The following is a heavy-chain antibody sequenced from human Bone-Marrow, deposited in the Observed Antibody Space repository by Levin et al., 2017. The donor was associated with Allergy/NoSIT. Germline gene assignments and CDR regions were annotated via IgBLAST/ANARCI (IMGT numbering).Heavy chain of an antibody. J-gene: IGHJ4*02. D-gene: IGHD3-10*02. CDR3: TRDVQRRQDY. V-gene: IGHV3-74*01. CDR2: INTDGSIT. Sequence: GESLKISCAASGFTFTTYWFHWVRQAPGKGPVWVSTINTDGSITRYADSVKGRFTISRDNAKSTLDLQMNSLRVEDSAVYYCTRDVQRRQDYWGQGTLVTVSS. CDR1: GFTFTTYW.